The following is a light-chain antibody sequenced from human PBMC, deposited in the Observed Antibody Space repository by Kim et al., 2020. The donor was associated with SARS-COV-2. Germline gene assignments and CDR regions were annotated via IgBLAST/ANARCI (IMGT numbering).Light chain of an antibody. J-gene: IGKJ5*01. Sequence: SASVGDRGTVTCRASQGISSYLAWYQQKPGKAPKFLIYASTLESGVPSRFSGSGSGTDFILTISSLQPEDFATYYCQQLYSYPITFGQGTRLEIK. V-gene: IGKV1-9*01. CDR2: AS. CDR1: QGISSY. CDR3: QQLYSYPIT.